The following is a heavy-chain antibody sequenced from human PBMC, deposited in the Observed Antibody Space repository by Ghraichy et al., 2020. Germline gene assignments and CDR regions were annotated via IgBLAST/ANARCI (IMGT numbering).Heavy chain of an antibody. V-gene: IGHV1-3*01. CDR2: INAGNGNT. Sequence: ASVKVSCKASGYTFTSYAMHWVRQAPGQRLEWMGWINAGNGNTKYSQKFQGRVTITRDTSASTAYMELSSLRSEDTAVYYCARDYYDSSGYSAPYYYYYYGMDVWGQGTTVTVSS. J-gene: IGHJ6*02. D-gene: IGHD3-22*01. CDR1: GYTFTSYA. CDR3: ARDYYDSSGYSAPYYYYYYGMDV.